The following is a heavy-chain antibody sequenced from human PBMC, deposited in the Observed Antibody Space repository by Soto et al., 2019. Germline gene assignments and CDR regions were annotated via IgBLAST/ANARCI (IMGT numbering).Heavy chain of an antibody. Sequence: SETLSLTCAVYGGSFSGYYWSWIRQPPGKGLEWIGEINHSGSTNYNPSLKSRVTISVDTSKNQFSLKLSSVTAADTAVYYCARGVAVVVAATMDYYYYMDVWGKGTTVTVSS. CDR1: GGSFSGYY. CDR2: INHSGST. V-gene: IGHV4-34*01. CDR3: ARGVAVVVAATMDYYYYMDV. J-gene: IGHJ6*03. D-gene: IGHD2-15*01.